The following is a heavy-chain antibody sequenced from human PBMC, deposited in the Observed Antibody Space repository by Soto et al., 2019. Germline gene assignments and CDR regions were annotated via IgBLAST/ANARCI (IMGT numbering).Heavy chain of an antibody. V-gene: IGHV3-23*01. CDR2: ISGSGGST. J-gene: IGHJ4*02. Sequence: GGSLRLSCAASGFTFSSYSMSWVHQAPGKGLEWVSAISGSGGSTYYADSVKGRFTISRDNSKNTLYLQMNSLRAEDTAVYYCAKRRVSTVTYFDYWGQGTLVTVSS. D-gene: IGHD4-17*01. CDR3: AKRRVSTVTYFDY. CDR1: GFTFSSYS.